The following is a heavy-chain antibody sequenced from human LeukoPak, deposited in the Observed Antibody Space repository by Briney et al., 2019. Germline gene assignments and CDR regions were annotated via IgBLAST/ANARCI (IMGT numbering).Heavy chain of an antibody. CDR2: VKCDGSNP. J-gene: IGHJ4*02. CDR1: RFSFSNYW. V-gene: IGHV3-74*01. CDR3: ARDIVSGSGSLDY. Sequence: PGGSLRLSCAAPRFSFSNYWMHSVRQAPGKVLVWVSRVKCDGSNPSYADSVKGRFTISSDNAENMLYLQMNTLGAEDTAVYYCARDIVSGSGSLDYWGQGTLVIVSS. D-gene: IGHD3-10*01.